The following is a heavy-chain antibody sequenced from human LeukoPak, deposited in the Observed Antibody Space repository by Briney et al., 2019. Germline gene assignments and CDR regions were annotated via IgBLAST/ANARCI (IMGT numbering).Heavy chain of an antibody. CDR2: IYGGGNT. CDR3: TRDLMDYDVSTGLHHYYMDV. CDR1: GFSVSTNY. J-gene: IGHJ6*02. D-gene: IGHD3-9*01. V-gene: IGHV3-53*01. Sequence: GGSLRLSCAASGFSVSTNYLTWVRQAPGKGLEWVSTIYGGGNTYYAGSVKGRFIISRDSSKNTLYLQMNTLRVEDTAVYYCTRDLMDYDVSTGLHHYYMDVWGQGTTVTVSS.